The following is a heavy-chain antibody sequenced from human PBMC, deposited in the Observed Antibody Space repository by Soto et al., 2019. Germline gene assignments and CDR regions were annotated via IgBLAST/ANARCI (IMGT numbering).Heavy chain of an antibody. D-gene: IGHD4-17*01. CDR2: IYYSGST. CDR3: AGVETTVTTDYYGMDV. J-gene: IGHJ6*02. Sequence: SETLSLTCTVSGGSISRYYWSWIRQPPGKGLEWIGYIYYSGSTNYNPSLKSRVTISVDTSKKQFSLKLSSVTAADTAVYYCAGVETTVTTDYYGMDVWGQGTTVTVSS. CDR1: GGSISRYY. V-gene: IGHV4-59*01.